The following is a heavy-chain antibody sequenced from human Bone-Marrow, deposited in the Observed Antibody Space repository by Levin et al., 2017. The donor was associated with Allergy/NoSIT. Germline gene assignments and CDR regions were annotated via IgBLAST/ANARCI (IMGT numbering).Heavy chain of an antibody. D-gene: IGHD6-13*01. Sequence: GGSLRLSCAASGFTFSNYEMNWVRQGPGKGLEWVAYIRSSGQTKWYAGSVKGRFTISRDNAKNSVYLQMNSLRAEDTAVYYCVREVIATAAGRRQDNWFDPWGQGTLVTVSS. V-gene: IGHV3-48*03. CDR3: VREVIATAAGRRQDNWFDP. CDR1: GFTFSNYE. J-gene: IGHJ5*02. CDR2: IRSSGQTK.